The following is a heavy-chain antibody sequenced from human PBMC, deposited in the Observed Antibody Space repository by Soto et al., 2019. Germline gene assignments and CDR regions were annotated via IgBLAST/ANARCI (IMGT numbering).Heavy chain of an antibody. Sequence: QVQLVQSGAEVKKPGSSVKVSCKASGGTFSSYVISWVRQAPGQGLEWMGGIIPIFGTANYAQKFQGRVTITADESTSTAYMELSSLRSEDTAVYYCARDYSPHDYAHNWFDPWGQGTLVTVSS. J-gene: IGHJ5*02. D-gene: IGHD4-17*01. CDR1: GGTFSSYV. V-gene: IGHV1-69*01. CDR2: IIPIFGTA. CDR3: ARDYSPHDYAHNWFDP.